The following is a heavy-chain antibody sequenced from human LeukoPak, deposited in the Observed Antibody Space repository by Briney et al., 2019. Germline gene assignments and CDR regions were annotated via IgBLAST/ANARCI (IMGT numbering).Heavy chain of an antibody. J-gene: IGHJ6*02. Sequence: ASVKVSCKASGYTFTSYGISWVRQAPGQGLEWMGWISAHNGNTNYAQKLQGRVTMTTDTSTSTAYMELRSMSSDDTAVYYCARVPYCSSTSCYAAALYYYYYYGMDVWGQGTTGTVSS. CDR3: ARVPYCSSTSCYAAALYYYYYYGMDV. V-gene: IGHV1-18*01. D-gene: IGHD2-2*01. CDR1: GYTFTSYG. CDR2: ISAHNGNT.